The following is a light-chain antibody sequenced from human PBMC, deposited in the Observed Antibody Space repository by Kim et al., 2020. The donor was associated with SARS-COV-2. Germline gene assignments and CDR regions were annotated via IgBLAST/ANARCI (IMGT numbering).Light chain of an antibody. CDR1: SGHSNYG. CDR3: QTWGTGTWV. Sequence: ASVTHTCTLSSGHSNYGITWLQQQPEKGHRFLMRVNSDGSHSEGDGIPDRFSGFRSGAERYLTISSLQSDDEADYYCQTWGTGTWVFGGGTQLTVL. CDR2: VNSDGSH. J-gene: IGLJ3*02. V-gene: IGLV4-69*01.